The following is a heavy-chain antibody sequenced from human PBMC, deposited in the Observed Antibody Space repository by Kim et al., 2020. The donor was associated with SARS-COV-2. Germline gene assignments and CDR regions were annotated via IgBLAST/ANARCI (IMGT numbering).Heavy chain of an antibody. CDR2: IYYSGST. Sequence: SETLSLTCTVSGGSISSGDYYWSWIRQPPGKGLEWIGYIYYSGSTYYNPSLKSRVTISVDTSKNQFSLKLSSVTAADTAVYYCAREQRQYSRWYYYTRPGYYYYYMDVWGKGTTVTVSS. CDR1: GGSISSGDYY. CDR3: AREQRQYSRWYYYTRPGYYYYYMDV. J-gene: IGHJ6*03. V-gene: IGHV4-30-4*01. D-gene: IGHD6-13*01.